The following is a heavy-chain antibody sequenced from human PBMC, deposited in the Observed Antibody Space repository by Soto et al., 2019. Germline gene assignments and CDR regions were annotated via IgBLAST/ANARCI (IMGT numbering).Heavy chain of an antibody. Sequence: ASVKVSCRASGYTFTGYYMHWVRQAPGQGLEGMGWINPNSGGTEYAQKFQGRVTMTRDTSISTAYMGLSRLRSDDTAVYYCARASTVTKLIDYWGQGSMVTVSS. CDR3: ARASTVTKLIDY. J-gene: IGHJ4*02. D-gene: IGHD4-17*01. CDR1: GYTFTGYY. V-gene: IGHV1-2*02. CDR2: INPNSGGT.